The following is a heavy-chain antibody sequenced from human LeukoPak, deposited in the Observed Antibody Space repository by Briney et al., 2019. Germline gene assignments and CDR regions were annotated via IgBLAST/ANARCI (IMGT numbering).Heavy chain of an antibody. Sequence: SQTLSLTCTVSGGSISSGGYYWSWIRQHPGKGLEWIGYIYYSGSTYYNPSLKSRVTISVDTSKNQFSLKLSSVTAADTAVYYCARETITFGGVIVPYHYFDYWGQGTLVTVSS. CDR2: IYYSGST. CDR1: GGSISSGGYY. J-gene: IGHJ4*02. V-gene: IGHV4-31*03. CDR3: ARETITFGGVIVPYHYFDY. D-gene: IGHD3-16*02.